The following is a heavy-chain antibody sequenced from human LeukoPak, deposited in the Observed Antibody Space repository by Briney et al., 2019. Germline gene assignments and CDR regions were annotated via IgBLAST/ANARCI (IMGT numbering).Heavy chain of an antibody. D-gene: IGHD6-13*01. Sequence: SVKVSCKASGGTFSSYAISWVRQAPGQGLEWMGRIIPILGIANYAQKFQGRVTITADKSTSTAYMELSSLRSEDTAVYYCARGSAEQQLVPGEFDPWGQGTLVTVSS. CDR3: ARGSAEQQLVPGEFDP. V-gene: IGHV1-69*04. CDR1: GGTFSSYA. CDR2: IIPILGIA. J-gene: IGHJ5*02.